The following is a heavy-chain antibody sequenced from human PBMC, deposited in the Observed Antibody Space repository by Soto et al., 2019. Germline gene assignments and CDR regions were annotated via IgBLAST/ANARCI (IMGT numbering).Heavy chain of an antibody. J-gene: IGHJ5*01. D-gene: IGHD2-2*01. CDR3: ARDPVGYCSSTSCSRFDS. CDR2: IYHSGST. V-gene: IGHV4-4*02. Sequence: SETLSLTCAVSSGSISSSNWWNWVRQPPGKGLEWIGEIYHSGSTNYNPSLKSRVTISVDKSKNQFSLKLNSVTAADTAVYYCARDPVGYCSSTSCSRFDSWGQGILVTVSS. CDR1: SGSISSSNW.